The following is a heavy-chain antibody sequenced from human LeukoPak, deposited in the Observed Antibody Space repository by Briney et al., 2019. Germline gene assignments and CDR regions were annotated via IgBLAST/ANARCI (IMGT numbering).Heavy chain of an antibody. V-gene: IGHV4-59*01. CDR3: ARGYSSSWRRGFDY. CDR2: IYYSEST. CDR1: GGSITSYY. J-gene: IGHJ4*02. Sequence: SSETLSLTCTVSGGSITSYYWTWIRQPPGKGLEWIGYIYYSESTNYNPSLNSRVTISVDTSKNQFSLKLSSVTAADTAVYYCARGYSSSWRRGFDYWGQGTLVTVSS. D-gene: IGHD6-13*01.